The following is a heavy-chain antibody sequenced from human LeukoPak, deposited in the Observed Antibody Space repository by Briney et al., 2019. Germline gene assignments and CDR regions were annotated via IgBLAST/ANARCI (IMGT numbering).Heavy chain of an antibody. Sequence: SETLSLTCTVSGGSISSYYWSWIRQPAGKGLECIGRIYTSGSTNYNPSLKSRVTMSVDTSKNQFSLKLSSVTAADTAVYYCARDRALWYDYGILDYWGQGTLVTVSS. V-gene: IGHV4-4*07. CDR2: IYTSGST. D-gene: IGHD4-17*01. J-gene: IGHJ4*02. CDR1: GGSISSYY. CDR3: ARDRALWYDYGILDY.